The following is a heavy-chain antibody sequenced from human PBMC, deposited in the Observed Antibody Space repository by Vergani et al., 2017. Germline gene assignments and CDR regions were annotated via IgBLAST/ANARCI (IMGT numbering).Heavy chain of an antibody. CDR3: ARHKEQLVPGNYYYYYMDV. CDR1: GGSIRSTFYY. J-gene: IGHJ6*03. Sequence: QLQLQESDPGLVKPSETLSLTCTVSGGSIRSTFYYWGWIRHPPGKGLEWIGTIYYSGSTYYNPSLKSRVTISVDTSKNQFSLKLNSVTAADTAVYYCARHKEQLVPGNYYYYYMDVWGKGTTVTVSS. D-gene: IGHD6-13*01. CDR2: IYYSGST. V-gene: IGHV4-39*01.